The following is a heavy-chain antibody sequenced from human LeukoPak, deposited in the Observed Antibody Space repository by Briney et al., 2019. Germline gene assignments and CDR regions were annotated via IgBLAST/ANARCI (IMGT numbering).Heavy chain of an antibody. CDR1: GGTFSSYA. Sequence: SVKVSCKASGGTFSSYAISWVRQAPGQGLEWMGGILPIFGTANYAQKFQGRVTITTDQSTSTAYMELSSLRSEDTAVYYCARRFTYYYDSSGYSLDAFDTWGQGTMVTVSS. J-gene: IGHJ3*02. CDR3: ARRFTYYYDSSGYSLDAFDT. CDR2: ILPIFGTA. D-gene: IGHD3-22*01. V-gene: IGHV1-69*05.